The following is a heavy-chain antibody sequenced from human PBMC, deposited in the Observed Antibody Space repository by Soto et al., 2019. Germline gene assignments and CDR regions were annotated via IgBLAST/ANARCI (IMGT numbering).Heavy chain of an antibody. Sequence: ASVKVSCKASGYTFTSYGISWVRQAPGQGLEWMGWISAYNGNTNYAQKLQGRVTMTTDTSTSTAYMEPRSLRSDDTAVYYCARDRVDYGDYVFDYWGQGILVTVSS. CDR1: GYTFTSYG. CDR2: ISAYNGNT. V-gene: IGHV1-18*01. J-gene: IGHJ4*02. CDR3: ARDRVDYGDYVFDY. D-gene: IGHD4-17*01.